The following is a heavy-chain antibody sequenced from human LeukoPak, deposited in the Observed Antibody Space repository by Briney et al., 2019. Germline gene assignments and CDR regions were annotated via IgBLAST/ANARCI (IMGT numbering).Heavy chain of an antibody. V-gene: IGHV3-30*09. D-gene: IGHD2-2*02. CDR3: ARANTPFADY. Sequence: GGSLRLSCAASGITFSSYDMHWVRQAPGKGLEWVAVISYDGSNKYYADSVKGRFAISRDNSKNTVYLQMNSLRVEDTAVYYCARANTPFADYWGQGTLVTVSS. J-gene: IGHJ4*02. CDR1: GITFSSYD. CDR2: ISYDGSNK.